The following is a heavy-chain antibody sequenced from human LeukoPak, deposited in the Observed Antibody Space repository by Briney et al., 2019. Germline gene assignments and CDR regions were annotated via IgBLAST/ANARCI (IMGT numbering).Heavy chain of an antibody. D-gene: IGHD1-26*01. V-gene: IGHV3-7*01. Sequence: GGSLRLSCVVSGFTFSRYYMGWVRQSPGGGLEWVAMTASDGGDRNYVDSVKGRFTIYRDNSKNTLYLQMNSLAAEDTAVYYCAFLIREPQHWGQGTLVTVSS. CDR3: AFLIREPQH. CDR1: GFTFSRYY. CDR2: TASDGGDR. J-gene: IGHJ1*01.